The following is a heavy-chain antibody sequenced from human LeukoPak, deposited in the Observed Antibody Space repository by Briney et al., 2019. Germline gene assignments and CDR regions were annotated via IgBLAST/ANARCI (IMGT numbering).Heavy chain of an antibody. CDR3: ARDEDCSSTSCYTVGNWFDP. Sequence: PGGSLRLSCAASGFTFSSYSMNWVRQAPGKGLEWVSSISSSSSYIYYADSVKGRFTISRDNAKNSLYLQMNSLRAEDTAVYYCARDEDCSSTSCYTVGNWFDPWGQGTLVTVSS. CDR2: ISSSSSYI. V-gene: IGHV3-21*01. D-gene: IGHD2-2*02. J-gene: IGHJ5*02. CDR1: GFTFSSYS.